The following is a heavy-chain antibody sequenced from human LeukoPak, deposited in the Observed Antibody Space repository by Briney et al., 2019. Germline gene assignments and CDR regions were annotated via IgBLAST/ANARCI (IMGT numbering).Heavy chain of an antibody. CDR1: GGSISSSSYY. Sequence: SETLSLTCTVSGGSISSSSYYWGWIRQPPGKGLEWIGSIYYSGSTYYNPSLKSRVTISVDTSKNQFSLKLSSVTAADTAVYYCARPMAGHFDYWGQGTLVTVSS. V-gene: IGHV4-39*07. D-gene: IGHD6-19*01. CDR2: IYYSGST. CDR3: ARPMAGHFDY. J-gene: IGHJ4*02.